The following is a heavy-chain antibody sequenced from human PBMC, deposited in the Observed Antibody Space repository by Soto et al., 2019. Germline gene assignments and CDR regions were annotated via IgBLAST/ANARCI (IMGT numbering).Heavy chain of an antibody. CDR1: GDSVSSPYY. D-gene: IGHD6-13*01. V-gene: IGHV4-4*02. CDR3: AMRACWYAVHS. CDR2: VFHTGTT. Sequence: QVQLQESGPGLVKPSGTLSLTCAVSGDSVSSPYYWCWVRQPPGKGLEWIGEVFHTGTTSYNPSLRRRVNLSMHKSNHLCALEVTSVTAADTAVYSCAMRACWYAVHSWGPGTLVIVSS. J-gene: IGHJ4*02.